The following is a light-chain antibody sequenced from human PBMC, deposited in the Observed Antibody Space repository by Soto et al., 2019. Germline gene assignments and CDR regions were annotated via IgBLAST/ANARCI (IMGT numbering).Light chain of an antibody. CDR3: QQYNNWPPLT. CDR2: GAS. V-gene: IGKV3-15*01. CDR1: QSVSSN. J-gene: IGKJ4*01. Sequence: EIVMTQSPATLSVSPGERATLSCRASQSVSSNLAWYQQKPGQAPRLLIYGASTRATGIPARFSGNGSGREISLTISSLQSEDFAVYYCQQYNNWPPLTFGGGNKVEIK.